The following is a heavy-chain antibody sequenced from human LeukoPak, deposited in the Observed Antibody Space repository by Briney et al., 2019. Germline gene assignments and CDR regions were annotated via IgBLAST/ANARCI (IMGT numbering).Heavy chain of an antibody. D-gene: IGHD2-21*02. CDR3: AKEAYCGGDCSRWFDP. CDR2: MSGSGTGT. CDR1: GFTFSSYA. V-gene: IGHV3-23*01. J-gene: IGHJ5*02. Sequence: GGSLKLSCAASGFTFSSYAMSWVRQAPGKGLEWVSAMSGSGTGTYYADSVKGRFTISRDNSKNTLYLQMNSLRAEDTAIYFCAKEAYCGGDCSRWFDPWGQGTLVTVSS.